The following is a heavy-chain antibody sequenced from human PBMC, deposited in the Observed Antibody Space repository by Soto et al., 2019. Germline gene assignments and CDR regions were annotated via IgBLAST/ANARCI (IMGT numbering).Heavy chain of an antibody. D-gene: IGHD2-15*01. J-gene: IGHJ5*02. CDR3: ARGGIVVWGGWFDP. CDR1: GFTFSSYS. V-gene: IGHV3-21*01. CDR2: ISSSSSYI. Sequence: GGSLRLSCAASGFTFSSYSMNWVRQAPGKGLEWVSSISSSSSYIYYADSVKGRFTISRDNAKNSLYLQMNSLRAEDTAVYYCARGGIVVWGGWFDPWGQGTLVTVSS.